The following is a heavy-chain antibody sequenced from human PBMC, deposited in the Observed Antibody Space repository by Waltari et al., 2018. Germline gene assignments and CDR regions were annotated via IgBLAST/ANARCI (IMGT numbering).Heavy chain of an antibody. J-gene: IGHJ5*02. D-gene: IGHD2-8*01. CDR1: GCTFTGYY. CDR2: INANSGGT. CDR3: AKRRVSGVYAMSWFDP. Sequence: QVQLVQAGAEVKKPGASVKVSCEASGCTFTGYYMHWVRQAPGQGLEWMGWINANSGGTDYADSVKGRFTIAKDNSKNTLYLKRNSLRAEDTAVYYCAKRRVSGVYAMSWFDPWGQGTLVTVSS. V-gene: IGHV1-2*02.